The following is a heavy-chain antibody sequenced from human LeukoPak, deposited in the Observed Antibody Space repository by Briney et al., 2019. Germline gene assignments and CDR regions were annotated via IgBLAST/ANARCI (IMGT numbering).Heavy chain of an antibody. CDR2: ISYDGSNK. D-gene: IGHD6-6*01. Sequence: PGRSLRLSCAASGFTFSSYAMHWVRQAPGKGLEWVAVISYDGSNKYYADSVKGRFTISRDNSKNTLYLQMNSLRAEDTAVYYCAKDLKQLVYYYYYGMDVWGQGTTVTVSS. J-gene: IGHJ6*02. V-gene: IGHV3-30-3*01. CDR1: GFTFSSYA. CDR3: AKDLKQLVYYYYYGMDV.